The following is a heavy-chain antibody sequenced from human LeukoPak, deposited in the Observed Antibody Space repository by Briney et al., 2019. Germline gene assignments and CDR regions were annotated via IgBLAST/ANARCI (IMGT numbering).Heavy chain of an antibody. D-gene: IGHD5-12*01. CDR3: AREVIVPTTSDGFDI. CDR2: IHYTGGA. J-gene: IGHJ3*02. V-gene: IGHV4-31*03. CDR1: GDSMRSPNHF. Sequence: SETLSLTCTVSGDSMRSPNHFWSWLRQHPGKGLEWIAYIHYTGGAHYNPSLGSRATMSVDSSKTQFSLKLSSVTAADTALYYCAREVIVPTTSDGFDIWGQGTMVTVSS.